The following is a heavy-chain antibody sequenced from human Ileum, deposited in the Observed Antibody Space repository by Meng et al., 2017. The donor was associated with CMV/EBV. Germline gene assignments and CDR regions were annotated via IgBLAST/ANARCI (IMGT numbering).Heavy chain of an antibody. J-gene: IGHJ4*02. Sequence: VQCVEAGGGVVRPGGSLTVSCAASGFTFNKYGMHWVRQAPGKGLEWVAFIRSDGSNQYYADSVKGRFTISRDNSKNTLYLQMNSLRAEDTAVYYCARDHSSGWYGFDYWGQGTLVTVSS. CDR3: ARDHSSGWYGFDY. CDR2: IRSDGSNQ. V-gene: IGHV3-30*02. D-gene: IGHD6-19*01. CDR1: GFTFNKYG.